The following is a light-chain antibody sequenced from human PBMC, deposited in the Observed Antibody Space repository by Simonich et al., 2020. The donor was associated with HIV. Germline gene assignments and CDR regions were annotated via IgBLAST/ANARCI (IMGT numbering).Light chain of an antibody. CDR1: QSLSSN. Sequence: EIVMTQSPATLSVSPGERATLSCRASQSLSSNLAWYQQKPGQAPRLLIYGASTRATGIPARFSGSGSGTEFTLTISSMQSEDFAVYYCQQYGSSPLTFGQGTKVEI. V-gene: IGKV3-15*01. CDR2: GAS. CDR3: QQYGSSPLT. J-gene: IGKJ1*01.